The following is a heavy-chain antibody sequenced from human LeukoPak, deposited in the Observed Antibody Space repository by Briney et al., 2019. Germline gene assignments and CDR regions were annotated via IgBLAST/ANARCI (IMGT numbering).Heavy chain of an antibody. CDR3: ARAAAASPGYFDY. CDR2: INHSGST. D-gene: IGHD6-13*01. V-gene: IGHV4-34*01. CDR1: GGAFSGYY. Sequence: SETLSLTCAVYGGAFSGYYWSWIRQPPGKGLEWIGEINHSGSTNYNPSLKSRVTISVDTSKNQFSLKLSSVTAADTAAYYCARAAAASPGYFDYWGQGTLVTVSS. J-gene: IGHJ4*02.